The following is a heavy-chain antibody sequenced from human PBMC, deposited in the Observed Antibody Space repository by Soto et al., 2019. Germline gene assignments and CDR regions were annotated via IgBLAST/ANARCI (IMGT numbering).Heavy chain of an antibody. J-gene: IGHJ4*02. D-gene: IGHD3-10*01. V-gene: IGHV4-61*01. CDR1: GGSVSSGSYY. CDR3: ARGRVRFGELYALDY. Sequence: QVQLQESGPGLVKPSETLSLTCTVSGGSVSSGSYYWSWIRQPPGKGLEWIGYIYYSGSTNYDPSRRSRVTTSVAASKNQFARKLSSVTAADTAVYYCARGRVRFGELYALDYWGQGTLVTVSS. CDR2: IYYSGST.